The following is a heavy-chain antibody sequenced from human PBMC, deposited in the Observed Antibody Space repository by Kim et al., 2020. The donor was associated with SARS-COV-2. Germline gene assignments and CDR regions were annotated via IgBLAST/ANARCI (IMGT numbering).Heavy chain of an antibody. V-gene: IGHV4-4*02. Sequence: YSPSLKSRVTISVDKSRNRCSLKLSSVTAEDTAVYYCAGHIAVADTWYFDYWGQGTLVTVSS. CDR3: AGHIAVADTWYFDY. J-gene: IGHJ4*02. D-gene: IGHD6-19*01.